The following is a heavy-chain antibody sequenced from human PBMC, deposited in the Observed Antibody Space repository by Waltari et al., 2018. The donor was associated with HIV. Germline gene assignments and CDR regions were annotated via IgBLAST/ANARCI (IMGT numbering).Heavy chain of an antibody. V-gene: IGHV1-2*02. CDR1: GYTFSASY. D-gene: IGHD3-22*01. J-gene: IGHJ5*02. CDR3: ARVFRGTVNYFDSRLGH. Sequence: QVQLVQSGAEVKKPGASVKVSCKASGYTFSASYVHGVRQAPGQGLEWMGWINPDSGGTRYAEKFQGRVTMTRDTSISTAYMELSRLRFDDTAVYYCARVFRGTVNYFDSRLGHWGQGTLVTVSS. CDR2: INPDSGGT.